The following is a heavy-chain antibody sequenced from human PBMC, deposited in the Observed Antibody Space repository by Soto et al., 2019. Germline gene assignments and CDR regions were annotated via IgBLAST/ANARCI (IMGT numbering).Heavy chain of an antibody. D-gene: IGHD2-15*01. CDR1: GASMIGNY. CDR3: ARPNMWYGKIQD. V-gene: IGHV4-59*01. Sequence: QVQLQESGPGLVKPSETLSLTCTVSGASMIGNYWTWVRQPPGKGLEWIGNMFYSGTTNYNPSLKSRVTMSLDTSMNQFSLRLSSVTAADTAVYYCARPNMWYGKIQDWGQGTLVTVSS. J-gene: IGHJ1*01. CDR2: MFYSGTT.